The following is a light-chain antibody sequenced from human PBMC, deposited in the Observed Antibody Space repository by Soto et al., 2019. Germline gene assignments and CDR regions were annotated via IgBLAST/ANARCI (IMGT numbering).Light chain of an antibody. CDR1: SSDVGTHGY. Sequence: QSALTQPPSASGSPGQSVTISCTGTSSDVGTHGYVSWYQQHAGKVPKLVIYDVTKRPSGVPDRFSGSKSGNTASLTVSGLQAEDEADYYCMCYAGGNNWVFGGGTKVTVL. CDR3: MCYAGGNNWV. J-gene: IGLJ3*02. V-gene: IGLV2-8*01. CDR2: DVT.